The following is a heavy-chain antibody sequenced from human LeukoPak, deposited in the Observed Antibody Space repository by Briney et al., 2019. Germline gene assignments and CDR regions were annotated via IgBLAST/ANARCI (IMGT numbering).Heavy chain of an antibody. CDR1: GGSISSYY. CDR3: ARRTTNHYYGMDV. Sequence: SETLSLTCTVSGGSISSYYWSWIRQPPGKGLEWIGYIYYSGSTNYNPSLKSRVTISVDTSKNQFSLKLSSVTAADTAVYYCARRTTNHYYGMDVWGQGTTVTVSS. D-gene: IGHD4-17*01. V-gene: IGHV4-59*12. J-gene: IGHJ6*02. CDR2: IYYSGST.